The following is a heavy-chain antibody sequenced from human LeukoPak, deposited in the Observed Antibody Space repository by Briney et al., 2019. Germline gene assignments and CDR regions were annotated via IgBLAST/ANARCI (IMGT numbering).Heavy chain of an antibody. J-gene: IGHJ4*02. CDR1: GGSISSYY. CDR3: ARARGYSYGSIRFDY. V-gene: IGHV4-59*01. CDR2: IYYSGST. D-gene: IGHD5-18*01. Sequence: SETLSLTCTVSGGSISSYYRSWIRQPPGKGLEWIGYIYYSGSTNYNPSLKSRVTISVDTSKNQFSLKLSSVTAADTAVYYCARARGYSYGSIRFDYWGQGTLVTVSS.